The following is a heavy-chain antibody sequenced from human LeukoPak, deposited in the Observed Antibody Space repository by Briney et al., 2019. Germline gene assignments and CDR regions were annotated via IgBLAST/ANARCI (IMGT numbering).Heavy chain of an antibody. J-gene: IGHJ4*02. V-gene: IGHV4-34*01. CDR3: ARGRRIVVVITTHRPFDY. Sequence: WETLSLTCAVYGGSFSGYYWSWIRQPPGKGLEWIGEINHSGSTNYNPSLKSRVTISVDTSKNQFSLKLSSVTAADTAVYYCARGRRIVVVITTHRPFDYWGQGTLVTVSS. CDR1: GGSFSGYY. D-gene: IGHD3-22*01. CDR2: INHSGST.